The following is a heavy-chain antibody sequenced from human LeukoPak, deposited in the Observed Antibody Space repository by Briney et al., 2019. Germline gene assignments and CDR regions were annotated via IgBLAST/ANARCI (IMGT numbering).Heavy chain of an antibody. Sequence: GGSLRLSCAVSGFNFSNYGMHWVRQAPGRGLEWVTFIRYDGSNTYNADSVKGRFSIFRDNSKNTLYLQMNGLRTEDTAVYFCGRDLRYSSSLHSGDYWGQGSLVIVSS. CDR2: IRYDGSNT. CDR3: GRDLRYSSSLHSGDY. V-gene: IGHV3-30*02. CDR1: GFNFSNYG. D-gene: IGHD6-13*01. J-gene: IGHJ4*02.